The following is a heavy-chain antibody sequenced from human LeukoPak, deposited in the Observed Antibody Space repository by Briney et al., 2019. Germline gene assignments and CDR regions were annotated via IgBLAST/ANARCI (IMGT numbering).Heavy chain of an antibody. CDR3: ARGGAAPGIPFDY. CDR1: GFTFSRCS. J-gene: IGHJ4*02. V-gene: IGHV3-21*01. D-gene: IGHD6-13*01. CDR2: ISSSSSYI. Sequence: GGSLRLPCAASGFTFSRCSMNWVRQAPGKGLEWVSSISSSSSYIYYADSVKGRFTISRDNAKNSLYLQMNSLRAEDTAVYYCARGGAAPGIPFDYWGQGTLVTVSS.